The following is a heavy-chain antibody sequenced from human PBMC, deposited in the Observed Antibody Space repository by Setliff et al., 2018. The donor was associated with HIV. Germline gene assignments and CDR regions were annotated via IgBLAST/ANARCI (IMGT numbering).Heavy chain of an antibody. Sequence: SETLSLTCAVYGGSFNGYYWSWLRQHPGKGLEWIGYIYYSGSTSYNPSLKSQVAISVDTPKNQFSLKLSSVTAADTAVYFCARGRGSSSSWPIDYWGQGTLVTVSS. D-gene: IGHD6-13*01. CDR1: GGSFNGYY. CDR3: ARGRGSSSSWPIDY. CDR2: IYYSGST. V-gene: IGHV4-31*11. J-gene: IGHJ4*02.